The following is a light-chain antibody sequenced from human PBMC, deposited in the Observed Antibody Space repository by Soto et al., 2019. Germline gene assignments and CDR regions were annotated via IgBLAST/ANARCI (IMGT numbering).Light chain of an antibody. Sequence: DIQLTQSPSCLSASVGERVTITCRASQGISSYLAWYQQKPGKAPKLLIYAASTLQSGVPSRFSGSGSGTEFTLTISSLQPEDFATYYCQQLNSYLWTFGQGTKVEIK. J-gene: IGKJ1*01. CDR3: QQLNSYLWT. CDR2: AAS. CDR1: QGISSY. V-gene: IGKV1-9*01.